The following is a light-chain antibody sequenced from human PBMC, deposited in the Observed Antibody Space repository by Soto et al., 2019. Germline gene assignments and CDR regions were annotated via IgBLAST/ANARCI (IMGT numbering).Light chain of an antibody. CDR3: QQYYDWPRT. V-gene: IGKV3-15*01. CDR1: QSVSSH. CDR2: DAS. Sequence: EIVMTQSPATLSVSPGEGASLSCRASQSVSSHLAWYQQKPGQAPRLLIYDASTRATGVPVRFSGSGSGTEFTLTISSLQSEDSAIYYCQQYYDWPRTFGRGTNVEIK. J-gene: IGKJ1*01.